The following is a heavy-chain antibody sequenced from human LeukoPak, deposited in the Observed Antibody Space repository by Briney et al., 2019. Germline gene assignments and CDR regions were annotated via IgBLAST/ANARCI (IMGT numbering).Heavy chain of an antibody. CDR3: ATAPILRGEGGEHYKYGMDV. V-gene: IGHV4-4*02. Sequence: SGTLSLTCAVSVGSINSGNWWSWVRQSPGKGLEWIGEIYHNGTPNYNPSLKSRVTISADTFKNHFSLKMTSVTAADAAVYYCATAPILRGEGGEHYKYGMDVWGQGTTVIVSS. CDR2: IYHNGTP. CDR1: VGSINSGNW. J-gene: IGHJ6*02. D-gene: IGHD2-2*02.